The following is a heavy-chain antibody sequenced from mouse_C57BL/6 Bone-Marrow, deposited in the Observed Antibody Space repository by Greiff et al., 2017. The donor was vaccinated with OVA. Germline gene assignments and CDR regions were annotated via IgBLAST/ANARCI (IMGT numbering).Heavy chain of an antibody. V-gene: IGHV1-82*01. CDR2: IYPGDGDT. Sequence: QVQLQQSGPELVKPGASVKISCKASGYAFSSSWMNWVKQRPGKGLEWIGRIYPGDGDTNYNGKFKGKATLTADKSSSTAYMQLSSLTSEDSAVYFCALLYYYGSGWYFDVWGTGTTVTVSS. CDR3: ALLYYYGSGWYFDV. CDR1: GYAFSSSW. J-gene: IGHJ1*03. D-gene: IGHD1-1*01.